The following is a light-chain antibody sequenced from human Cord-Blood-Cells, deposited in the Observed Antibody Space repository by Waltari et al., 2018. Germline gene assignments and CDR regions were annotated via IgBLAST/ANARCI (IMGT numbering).Light chain of an antibody. J-gene: IGKJ2*03. CDR3: QQSYSTPHS. Sequence: DIQMTQSPSSLAASVGDRVTITCLPSQSNSSYLNWYQQKPGKAPKLLIYAASILQSEVPSRCSGSGSGTDFTLTISSLQPEDFATYYCQQSYSTPHSFGHGTKLEI. CDR1: QSNSSY. V-gene: IGKV1-39*01. CDR2: AAS.